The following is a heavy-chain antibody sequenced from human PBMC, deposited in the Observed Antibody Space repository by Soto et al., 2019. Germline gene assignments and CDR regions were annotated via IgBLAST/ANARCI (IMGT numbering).Heavy chain of an antibody. CDR3: ATSSGVYGWSPFEF. Sequence: EVQLVESGGALVKPGGSLRLSCADSGFTFSDAWMNWVRQTPGKGLEWLGHIKSQVDGGTTDYAAPVKDRFTISRDDSIRSLYLPMNSRKTEDTGMYYCATSSGVYGWSPFEFWGPGTVVTVSS. V-gene: IGHV3-15*02. D-gene: IGHD6-19*01. J-gene: IGHJ4*02. CDR1: GFTFSDAW. CDR2: IKSQVDGGTT.